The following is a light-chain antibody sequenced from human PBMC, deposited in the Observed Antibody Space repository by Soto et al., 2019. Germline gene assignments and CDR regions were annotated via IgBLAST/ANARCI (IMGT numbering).Light chain of an antibody. CDR1: SSDVGDYPY. J-gene: IGLJ1*01. CDR3: SSYSATNTLV. CDR2: EVT. Sequence: QSALTQPASVSGSPGQSITISCTGTSSDVGDYPYVSWYQQHPGKVPKLIIYEVTNRPSGVTSRFSGYKSENTASLTISGLQAEDEADYYCSSYSATNTLVFGIGTKLTVL. V-gene: IGLV2-14*01.